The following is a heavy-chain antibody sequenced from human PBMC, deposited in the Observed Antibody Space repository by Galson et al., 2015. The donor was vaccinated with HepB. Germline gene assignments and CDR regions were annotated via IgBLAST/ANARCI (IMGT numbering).Heavy chain of an antibody. Sequence: SLRLSCAASGFTFSSYSMNWVRQAPGKGLEWVSSISSSSSYIYYADSVKGRFTISRDNAKNSLYLQMNSLRAEDTAVYYCARGVGGWGFDLWGRGTLVTVSS. CDR1: GFTFSSYS. J-gene: IGHJ2*01. D-gene: IGHD3-16*01. CDR3: ARGVGGWGFDL. CDR2: ISSSSSYI. V-gene: IGHV3-21*01.